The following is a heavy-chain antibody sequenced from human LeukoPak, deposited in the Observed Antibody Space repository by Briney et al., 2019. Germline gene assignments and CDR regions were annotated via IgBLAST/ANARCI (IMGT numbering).Heavy chain of an antibody. CDR1: GFTFSSYA. Sequence: GGSLRLSCAASGFTFSSYAMSWVRQAPGKGLEWVSAISGSGGSIYYADSVKGRFTISRDSSKNTLYLQMNSLRAEDTAVYYCAKALLTYSSSSDYWGQGTLVTVSS. D-gene: IGHD6-6*01. V-gene: IGHV3-23*01. J-gene: IGHJ4*02. CDR2: ISGSGGSI. CDR3: AKALLTYSSSSDY.